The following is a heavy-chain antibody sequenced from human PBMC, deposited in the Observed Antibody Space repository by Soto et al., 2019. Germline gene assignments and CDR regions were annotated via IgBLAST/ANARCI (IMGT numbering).Heavy chain of an antibody. J-gene: IGHJ2*01. V-gene: IGHV1-69*01. CDR1: GGTFSSYA. CDR2: IIPIFGTA. CDR3: ARGPEIVVVPAAIGDWYFDL. D-gene: IGHD2-2*02. Sequence: QVQLVQSGAEVKKPGSSVKVSCKASGGTFSSYAISWVRQAPGQGLEWMGGIIPIFGTANYAQKFQGRVTITADESTSTAYMELSSLRSEDTAVYYCARGPEIVVVPAAIGDWYFDLWGRGTLVTVSS.